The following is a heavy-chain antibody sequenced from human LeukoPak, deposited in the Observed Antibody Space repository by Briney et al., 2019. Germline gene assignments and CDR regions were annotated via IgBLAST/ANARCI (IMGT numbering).Heavy chain of an antibody. CDR1: GGTFSSYA. V-gene: IGHV1-2*02. CDR2: INPNSGGT. Sequence: ASVKVSCKASGGTFSSYAISWVRQAPGQGLEWMGWINPNSGGTNYAQKFQGRVTMTRDTSISTAYMELSRLRSDDTAVYYCARPDFDCWGQGTLVTVSS. J-gene: IGHJ4*02. CDR3: ARPDFDC.